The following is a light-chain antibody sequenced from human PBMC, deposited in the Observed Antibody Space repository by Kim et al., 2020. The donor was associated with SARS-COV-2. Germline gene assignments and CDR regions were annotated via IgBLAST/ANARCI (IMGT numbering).Light chain of an antibody. CDR3: QQSYNTPRT. J-gene: IGKJ1*01. V-gene: IGKV1-39*01. CDR2: AAS. CDR1: QSISSY. Sequence: ASVGGRVTITCRASQSISSYLNWYKQKPGKAPKLLIYAASSLQSGVPSRFRGSGSGTDFTLTISSLQPEDFATYYCQQSYNTPRTFGQGTKVEIK.